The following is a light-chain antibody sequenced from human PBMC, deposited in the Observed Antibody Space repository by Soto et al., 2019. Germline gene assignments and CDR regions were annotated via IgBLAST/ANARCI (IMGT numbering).Light chain of an antibody. Sequence: QSVLTQPPSASGTPGQRVTISCSGSSSNIGTYTVNWYQQLPGTAPKLLLYGNSNRPSGVPDRFSGSKSGTSASLAITGLQAEDEADYYCQSYDSSLSAYVFGTGTKVTVL. J-gene: IGLJ1*01. V-gene: IGLV1-40*01. CDR3: QSYDSSLSAYV. CDR1: SSNIGTYT. CDR2: GNS.